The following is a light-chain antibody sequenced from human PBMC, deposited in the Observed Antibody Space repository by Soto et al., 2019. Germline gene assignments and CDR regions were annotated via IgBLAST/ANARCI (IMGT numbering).Light chain of an antibody. CDR3: ISYTRSSTLV. J-gene: IGLJ2*01. CDR2: EVS. Sequence: QSALTQPASVSGSPGQSITISCTGTSSDVGGYNYVSWYQQHPGKAPKLMIYEVSNRPSGVSNRSSGSKSGNTASLTISGVQAEDEADYYCISYTRSSTLVFGGGTKLTVL. V-gene: IGLV2-14*01. CDR1: SSDVGGYNY.